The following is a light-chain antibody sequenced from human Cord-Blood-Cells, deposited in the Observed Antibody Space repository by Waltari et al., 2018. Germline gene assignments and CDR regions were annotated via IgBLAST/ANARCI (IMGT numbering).Light chain of an antibody. V-gene: IGKV4-1*01. J-gene: IGKJ4*01. Sequence: DIVMTQSPDSLAVSLGERATINCKSSQSVLYSSNNKNYLAWYQQKQGQPPKLLIYWASSRESGVPHRLSGGGSGTDFTRTISSLQAKDVAVYYCQQYYSTPLNVGGGTKVEIK. CDR2: WAS. CDR1: QSVLYSSNNKNY. CDR3: QQYYSTPLN.